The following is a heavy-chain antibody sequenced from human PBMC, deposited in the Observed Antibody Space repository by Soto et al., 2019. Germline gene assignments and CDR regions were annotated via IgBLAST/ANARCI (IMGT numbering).Heavy chain of an antibody. CDR1: GFTFSSYG. CDR2: IWYDGSNK. CDR3: ARDPTYYYGSQGVDY. D-gene: IGHD3-10*01. Sequence: QVQLVESGGGVVQPGRSLRLSCAASGFTFSSYGMHWVRQAPGKGLEWVAVIWYDGSNKYYADSVKGRFTISRDNSKNTLYLQMNSLRAEETAVYYCARDPTYYYGSQGVDYWGQGTLVTVSS. V-gene: IGHV3-33*01. J-gene: IGHJ4*02.